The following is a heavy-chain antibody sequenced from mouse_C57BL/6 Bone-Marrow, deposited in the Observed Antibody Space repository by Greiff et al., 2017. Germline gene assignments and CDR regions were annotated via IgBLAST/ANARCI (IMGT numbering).Heavy chain of an antibody. CDR2: INPSNGGT. Sequence: QVQLQQPGTELVKPGASVKLSCKASGYTFTSYWMHWVKQRPGQGLEWIGNINPSNGGTNYNEKFKSKATLTVDKSSSTAYMQLSSLTSEDSAVYYGARSGGWLLRWYFDVWGTGTTVTVSS. CDR1: GYTFTSYW. J-gene: IGHJ1*03. V-gene: IGHV1-53*01. D-gene: IGHD2-3*01. CDR3: ARSGGWLLRWYFDV.